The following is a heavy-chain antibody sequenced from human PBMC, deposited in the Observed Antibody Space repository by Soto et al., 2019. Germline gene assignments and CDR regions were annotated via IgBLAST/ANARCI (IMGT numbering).Heavy chain of an antibody. J-gene: IGHJ3*02. CDR3: ARDLGYYDSSGRRSAFDI. CDR1: GFTFSIYW. CDR2: INSAGTTT. D-gene: IGHD3-22*01. V-gene: IGHV3-74*01. Sequence: GGSLRLSCAASGFTFSIYWMHWVRQAPGKGLVWVSRINSAGTTTTYADSVKGRFTISRDNAKNSLYLQMNSLRAEDTAVYYCARDLGYYDSSGRRSAFDIWGQGTMVTVSS.